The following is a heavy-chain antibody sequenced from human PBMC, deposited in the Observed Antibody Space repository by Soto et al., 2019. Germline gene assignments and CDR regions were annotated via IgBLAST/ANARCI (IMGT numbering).Heavy chain of an antibody. CDR1: GGTFSSYA. CDR2: IIPIFGTA. CDR3: ATVGALGYCSVGSCFPGNYCYYYGMDV. J-gene: IGHJ6*02. V-gene: IGHV1-69*12. D-gene: IGHD2-15*01. Sequence: QVQLVQSGAEVKKPGSSVKVSCKASGGTFSSYAISWVRQAPGQGLEWMGGIIPIFGTAYYAQKFQGRVTITAGESTSTAYMGRSSLRSEDTAVYYCATVGALGYCSVGSCFPGNYCYYYGMDVWGQGTTVTVSS.